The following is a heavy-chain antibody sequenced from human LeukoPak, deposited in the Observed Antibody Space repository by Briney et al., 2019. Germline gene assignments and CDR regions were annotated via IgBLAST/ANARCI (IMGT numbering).Heavy chain of an antibody. Sequence: GGSLRLSCAASGFTFSNAWMSWVRQAPGKGLEWVSAISGSGGSTYYADSVKGRFTISRDNSKNTLYLQMNSLRAEDTAVYYCAKGIFGPAAGDGFDYWGQGTLVTVSS. D-gene: IGHD2-2*01. V-gene: IGHV3-23*01. CDR2: ISGSGGST. J-gene: IGHJ4*02. CDR1: GFTFSNAW. CDR3: AKGIFGPAAGDGFDY.